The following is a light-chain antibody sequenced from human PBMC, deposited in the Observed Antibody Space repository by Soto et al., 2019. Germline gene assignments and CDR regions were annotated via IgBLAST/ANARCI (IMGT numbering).Light chain of an antibody. J-gene: IGKJ2*02. CDR1: QSISSW. CDR3: QQCNSVPGT. CDR2: KAS. V-gene: IGKV1-5*03. Sequence: DIQMTQSPSTLSASVGDRVTITCRASQSISSWLAWYQQKPGKAPKLLIYKASSLESGVPSRFSGSGSGTEFTLTISSLQPDDFATYYCQQCNSVPGTFGQGTKLEIK.